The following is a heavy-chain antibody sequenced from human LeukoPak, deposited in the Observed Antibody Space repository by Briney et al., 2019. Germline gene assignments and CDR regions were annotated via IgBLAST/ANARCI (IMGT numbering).Heavy chain of an antibody. V-gene: IGHV1-2*02. J-gene: IGHJ6*03. Sequence: ASVKVSCKASGYTFTGYYMHWVRQAPGQGLEWMGWTNPNSGGTNYAQKFQGRVTMTRDTSISTAYMELSRLRSDDTAVYYCARDYYDSSSSPGSTCMDVWGKGTTVTVSS. CDR2: TNPNSGGT. CDR3: ARDYYDSSSSPGSTCMDV. D-gene: IGHD6-6*01. CDR1: GYTFTGYY.